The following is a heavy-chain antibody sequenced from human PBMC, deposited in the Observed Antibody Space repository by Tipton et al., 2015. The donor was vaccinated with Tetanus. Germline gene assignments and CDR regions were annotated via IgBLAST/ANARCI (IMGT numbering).Heavy chain of an antibody. CDR2: IYYSGTT. D-gene: IGHD2-15*01. J-gene: IGHJ5*02. CDR1: GGPVSSSNW. V-gene: IGHV4-4*02. Sequence: TLSLTCDVSGGPVSSSNWWSWVRQAPGKGLEWIGEIYYSGTTNYNPSLKSRVTISTDKSKNQFSLSLRSVTAADTAVYYCARQADNWFDPWGQGILVTVSS. CDR3: ARQADNWFDP.